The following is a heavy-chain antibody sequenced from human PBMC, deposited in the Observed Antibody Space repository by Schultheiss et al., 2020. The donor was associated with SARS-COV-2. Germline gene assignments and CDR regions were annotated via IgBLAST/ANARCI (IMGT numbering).Heavy chain of an antibody. J-gene: IGHJ4*02. Sequence: ASVKVSCKASGYTFTSYDINWVRQAPGQGLEWMGWISAYNGNTNYAQKVQGRVSMTTDTSTRTAYMELRSLRSDDTAVYYCARARVPDYWGQGTLVTVSS. CDR3: ARARVPDY. D-gene: IGHD5/OR15-5a*01. CDR2: ISAYNGNT. V-gene: IGHV1-18*01. CDR1: GYTFTSYD.